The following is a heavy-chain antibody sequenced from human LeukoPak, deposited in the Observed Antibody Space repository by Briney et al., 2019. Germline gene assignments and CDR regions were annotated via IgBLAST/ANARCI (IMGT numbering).Heavy chain of an antibody. D-gene: IGHD3-22*01. J-gene: IGHJ4*02. V-gene: IGHV4-59*01. CDR3: ARASGHYRSFDY. Sequence: PSEALSLTCTVSGGSISSYYWSWIRQPPGKGLEWIGYIYYSGSTNYNASLKSRVTISVDTSKNQFSLNLTSVTAADTAVYYCARASGHYRSFDYWGQGTLVTVSS. CDR2: IYYSGST. CDR1: GGSISSYY.